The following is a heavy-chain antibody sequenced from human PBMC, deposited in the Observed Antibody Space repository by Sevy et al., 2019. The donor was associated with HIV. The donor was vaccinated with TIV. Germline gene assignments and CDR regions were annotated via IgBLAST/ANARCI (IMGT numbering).Heavy chain of an antibody. CDR2: ISYDGSNK. J-gene: IGHJ4*02. D-gene: IGHD3-22*01. V-gene: IGHV3-30*04. CDR3: ARGPRGGHYDSSGYPYFTD. Sequence: GGSLRLSCAASGFTFSSYAMHWVRQAPGKGLEWVAVISYDGSNKYDADSVKGRFTISRDNSENTLYLQMNSLRAEDTAVYYCARGPRGGHYDSSGYPYFTDWGQGTLVTVSS. CDR1: GFTFSSYA.